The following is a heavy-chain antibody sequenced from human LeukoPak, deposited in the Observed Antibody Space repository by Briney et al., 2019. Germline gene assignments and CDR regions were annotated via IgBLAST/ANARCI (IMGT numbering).Heavy chain of an antibody. J-gene: IGHJ4*02. Sequence: ASVKVSCKASGYTFTAYFMHWVRQAPGQGLEWMGWINPDSGGTNYAQKFRGRVTMTRDTSISTAYMELSGLRSDDTAVYYCARAYFGYVSGSNFDYWGQGTLVTVSS. CDR3: ARAYFGYVSGSNFDY. V-gene: IGHV1-2*02. CDR1: GYTFTAYF. CDR2: INPDSGGT. D-gene: IGHD3-10*01.